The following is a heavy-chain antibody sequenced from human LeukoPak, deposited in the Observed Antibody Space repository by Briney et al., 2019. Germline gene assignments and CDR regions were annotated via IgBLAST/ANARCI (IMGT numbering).Heavy chain of an antibody. V-gene: IGHV3-21*01. CDR2: ISSSSSYI. J-gene: IGHJ6*02. Sequence: GGSLRLSCAASGFTFSNYSMNRVRQAPGKGLEWVSSISSSSSYIYYADSVKGRFTISRDNTTNSLYLQMSSLRAEDTAVYYCARDNYYGMDVCGQGTTVTVSS. CDR3: ARDNYYGMDV. CDR1: GFTFSNYS.